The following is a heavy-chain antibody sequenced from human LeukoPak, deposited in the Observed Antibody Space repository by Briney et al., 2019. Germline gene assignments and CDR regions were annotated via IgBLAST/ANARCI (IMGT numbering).Heavy chain of an antibody. CDR2: ISSSGSTI. D-gene: IGHD2-15*01. V-gene: IGHV3-11*01. Sequence: GGSLRLSCAASGFTFSDYYMSWIRQAPGKGLEWVSYISSSGSTIYYADSVKGRFTISRDNAKNSLYLQMNSLRAEDTAVYYCARGRRYCSGDSCYYDYYGMDVWGQGTTVTVSS. CDR3: ARGRRYCSGDSCYYDYYGMDV. J-gene: IGHJ6*02. CDR1: GFTFSDYY.